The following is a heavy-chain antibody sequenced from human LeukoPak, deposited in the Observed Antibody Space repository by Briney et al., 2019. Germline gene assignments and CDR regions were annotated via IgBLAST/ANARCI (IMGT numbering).Heavy chain of an antibody. J-gene: IGHJ6*02. CDR3: ARSDFWSGCYTGGMDV. CDR1: GYTFTSYD. CDR2: MNPNSGNT. V-gene: IGHV1-8*01. Sequence: GASVKVSCKASGYTFTSYDINWVRQATGQGLEWMGWMNPNSGNTGYAQKFQGRVTMTRNTSISTAYMELSSLRSEDTAVYYCARSDFWSGCYTGGMDVWGQGTTVTVSS. D-gene: IGHD3-3*01.